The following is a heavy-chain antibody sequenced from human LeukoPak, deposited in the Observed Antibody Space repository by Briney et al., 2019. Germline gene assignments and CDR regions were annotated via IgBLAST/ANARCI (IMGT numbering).Heavy chain of an antibody. CDR3: AAMPRGWYYDSSGYTVYYFDY. D-gene: IGHD3-22*01. V-gene: IGHV4-39*07. J-gene: IGHJ4*02. CDR2: IYYSGST. CDR1: GGSISSYY. Sequence: PSETLSLTYTVSGGSISSYYWGWIRQPPGKGLEWIGSIYYSGSTYYNPSLKSRVTISVDTSKNQFSLKLSSVTAADTAVYYCAAMPRGWYYDSSGYTVYYFDYWGQGTLVTVSS.